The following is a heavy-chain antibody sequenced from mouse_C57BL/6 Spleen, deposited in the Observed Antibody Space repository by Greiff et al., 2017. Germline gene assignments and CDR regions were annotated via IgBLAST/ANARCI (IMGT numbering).Heavy chain of an antibody. CDR1: GYTFTSYW. Sequence: QVQLKQPGAELVRPGSSVKLSCKASGYTFTSYWMQWVKQRPIQGLEWIGNIDPSDSETNYNQKFKDKATLTVDKSSSTAYMQLSSLTSEDSAVYYWARFSYYSVDDWGKGTTLTVSS. V-gene: IGHV1-52*01. CDR2: IDPSDSET. D-gene: IGHD2-12*01. J-gene: IGHJ2*01. CDR3: ARFSYYSVDD.